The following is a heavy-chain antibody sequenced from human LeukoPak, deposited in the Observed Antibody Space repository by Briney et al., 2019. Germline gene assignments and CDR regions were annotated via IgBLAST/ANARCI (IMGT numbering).Heavy chain of an antibody. CDR3: AKDHGYSSFFDY. Sequence: GSLRLSCAASGFTFSSYAMSWVRQAPGKGLEWVSAISDSGGSTYYADSVKGRFTISRDNSKNTLYLQMNSLRAEDTAVYYCAKDHGYSSFFDYWGQGTLVTVSS. J-gene: IGHJ4*02. D-gene: IGHD5-18*01. V-gene: IGHV3-23*01. CDR1: GFTFSSYA. CDR2: ISDSGGST.